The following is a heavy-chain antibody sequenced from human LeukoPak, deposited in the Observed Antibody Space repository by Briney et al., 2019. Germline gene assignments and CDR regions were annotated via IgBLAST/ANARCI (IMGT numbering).Heavy chain of an antibody. CDR1: GGSISSSGYY. V-gene: IGHV4-39*07. D-gene: IGHD6-19*01. CDR3: ARDESGIAVAGT. Sequence: SETLSLTCTVSGGSISSSGYYWGWIRQPPRKGLEWIGSIYYSGSTYYNPSLKSRVTISVDTSKNQFSLKLSSVTAADTAVYYCARDESGIAVAGTWGQGTLITVSS. J-gene: IGHJ4*02. CDR2: IYYSGST.